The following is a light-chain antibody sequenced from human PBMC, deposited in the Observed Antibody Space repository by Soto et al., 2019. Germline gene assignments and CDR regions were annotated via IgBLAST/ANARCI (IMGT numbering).Light chain of an antibody. J-gene: IGKJ4*01. CDR3: QQYNNWPLT. CDR1: QSISSN. CDR2: GAS. V-gene: IGKV3-15*01. Sequence: EIVMTQSPATLSVSPGERATLSCRASQSISSNLAWYQQKPGQAPRFLIFGASTRATGIPARFSGSGSGTEFTLTXSSXQSEDFAVYYCQQYNNWPLTFGGGTKVEIK.